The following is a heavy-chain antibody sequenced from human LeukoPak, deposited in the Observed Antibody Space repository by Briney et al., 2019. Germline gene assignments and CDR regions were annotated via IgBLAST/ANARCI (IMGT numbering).Heavy chain of an antibody. D-gene: IGHD4-17*01. CDR2: ISGSGGST. J-gene: IGHJ4*02. CDR1: GFTFSSYA. V-gene: IGHV3-23*01. CDR3: AKVWDSIYGDYFDY. Sequence: PGGSLRLSCAASGFTFSSYAMSWVRQAPGKGLEWVSAISGSGGSTYYADSVKGRFTISRDNPKSTLYLQMNSLRAEDTAVYYCAKVWDSIYGDYFDYWGQGTLVTVSS.